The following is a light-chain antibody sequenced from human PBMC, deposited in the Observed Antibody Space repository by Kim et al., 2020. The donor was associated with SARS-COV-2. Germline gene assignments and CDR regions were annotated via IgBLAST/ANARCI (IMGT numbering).Light chain of an antibody. Sequence: ELTQPPSTSGIPGQRVTISCSGSSSNIGSNYVYWYQQFPGTAPKLLIYRNNQRPSGVPDRFSGSKSVTSASLAISGLRSEDEADYYCAAWDDSLSGFYVFGTGTKVTVL. CDR1: SSNIGSNY. CDR2: RNN. CDR3: AAWDDSLSGFYV. V-gene: IGLV1-47*01. J-gene: IGLJ1*01.